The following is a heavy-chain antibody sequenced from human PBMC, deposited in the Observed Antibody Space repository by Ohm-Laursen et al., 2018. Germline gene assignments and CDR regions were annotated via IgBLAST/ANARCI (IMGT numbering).Heavy chain of an antibody. CDR1: GYTFNHYG. V-gene: IGHV1-18*01. Sequence: GASVKVSCKTSGYTFNHYGISWVRQAPGQGLEWMGWISTYDGKTQFGQKFQGRVTMNTDMSTSTAYMELSSLRSDDTAVYYCARGWGLYGERTMVRADHWGQGTLVTVSS. J-gene: IGHJ4*02. CDR3: ARGWGLYGERTMVRADH. CDR2: ISTYDGKT. D-gene: IGHD3-10*01.